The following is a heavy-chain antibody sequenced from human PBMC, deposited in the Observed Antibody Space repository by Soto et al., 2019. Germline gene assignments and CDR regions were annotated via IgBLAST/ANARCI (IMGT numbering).Heavy chain of an antibody. CDR1: GFTFSSYA. V-gene: IGHV3-30-3*01. D-gene: IGHD2-2*01. CDR3: ARDVGYCSSTSCPEVGWFDP. J-gene: IGHJ5*02. CDR2: ISYDGSNK. Sequence: GGSLRLSCAAPGFTFSSYAMHWVRQAPGKGLEWVAVISYDGSNKYYADSVKGRFTISRDNSKNTLYLQMNSLRAEDTAVYYCARDVGYCSSTSCPEVGWFDPWGQGTLVTVSS.